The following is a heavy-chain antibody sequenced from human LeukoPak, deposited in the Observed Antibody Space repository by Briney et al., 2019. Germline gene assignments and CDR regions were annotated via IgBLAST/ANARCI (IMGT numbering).Heavy chain of an antibody. CDR1: GFPLSSYW. D-gene: IGHD4/OR15-4a*01. CDR2: IKQDGSEK. J-gene: IGHJ4*02. CDR3: ARDRGAGDY. V-gene: IGHV3-7*01. Sequence: GGSLRLSCAASGFPLSSYWVIWVRQAPGRGLEWVANIKQDGSEKFYVDSVKARFTISRDNAKNSLYLQMNSLRAEDTAVYYCARDRGAGDYWGQGTLVTVSS.